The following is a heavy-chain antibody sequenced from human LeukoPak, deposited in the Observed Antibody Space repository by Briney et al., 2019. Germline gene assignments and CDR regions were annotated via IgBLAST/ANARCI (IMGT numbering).Heavy chain of an antibody. D-gene: IGHD3-3*01. CDR2: IRYDGSNK. J-gene: IGHJ4*02. CDR3: ARFFVPEEHNPAWYEAH. V-gene: IGHV3-30*02. Sequence: GGSLRLYCAASGLTLSSYGMHWGRQAPGHCPAWVVFIRYDGSNKYYADSVKGRFTISRDNAKSTAFLQMKSLRAEDTGIYYCARFFVPEEHNPAWYEAHWGQGILVTVSS. CDR1: GLTLSSYG.